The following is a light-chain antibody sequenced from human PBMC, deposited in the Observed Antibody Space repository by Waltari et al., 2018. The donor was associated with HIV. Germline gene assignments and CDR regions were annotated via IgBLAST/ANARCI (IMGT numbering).Light chain of an antibody. J-gene: IGKJ4*01. CDR3: MQALQTPT. CDR1: QSLLQSNGYNY. Sequence: DIVMTQSPLSLPVTPGEPASISCRSSQSLLQSNGYNYLHWYLQKPGQSPQLLIYLGSNRASGVPDRFSGSGSGTYFTLKISRVEAEDVGVYYCMQALQTPTFGGGTKVEIK. V-gene: IGKV2-28*01. CDR2: LGS.